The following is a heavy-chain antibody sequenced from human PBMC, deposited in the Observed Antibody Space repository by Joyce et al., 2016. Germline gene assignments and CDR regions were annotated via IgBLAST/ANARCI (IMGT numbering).Heavy chain of an antibody. CDR2: INNSEVT. V-gene: IGHV4-34*01. CDR3: ARSQWLAPLMY. D-gene: IGHD6-19*01. CDR1: GGPFRGFF. J-gene: IGHJ4*02. Sequence: QVQLQQWGAGLLKPSETLSLTCAVSGGPFRGFFWTWVRQPPGKGLEWIGDINNSEVTNYNPSLKTRVTFSVDTSKNQFSLKLTSLSAADTAVYYCARSQWLAPLMYWGQGTPVTVSS.